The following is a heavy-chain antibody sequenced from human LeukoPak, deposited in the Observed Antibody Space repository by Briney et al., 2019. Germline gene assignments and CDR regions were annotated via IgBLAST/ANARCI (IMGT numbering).Heavy chain of an antibody. Sequence: GESLKISCKGSGYSFTSYWIGWVRQMPGKGLERMGIIYPGDSDTRFRPSFQGQVTIPADKSISTAYLPWGSLKASGTARYVCARHAGDWVPMRVFDIWGQGTMVTVSS. CDR2: IYPGDSDT. J-gene: IGHJ3*02. CDR1: GYSFTSYW. D-gene: IGHD3-9*01. V-gene: IGHV5-51*01. CDR3: ARHAGDWVPMRVFDI.